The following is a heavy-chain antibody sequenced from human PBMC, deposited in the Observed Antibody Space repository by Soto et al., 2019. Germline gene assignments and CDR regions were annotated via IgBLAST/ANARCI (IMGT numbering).Heavy chain of an antibody. CDR1: GYTFTSYD. J-gene: IGHJ6*03. CDR3: ARGGDDYDILTGYYFPYYYYYMDV. CDR2: MNPNSGNT. D-gene: IGHD3-9*01. V-gene: IGHV1-8*01. Sequence: ASVKVSCKASGYTFTSYDINWVRQATGQGLEWMGWMNPNSGNTGYAQKFQGRVTMTRNTSISTAYMELSSLRSEDTAVYYCARGGDDYDILTGYYFPYYYYYMDVWGKGATVTVSS.